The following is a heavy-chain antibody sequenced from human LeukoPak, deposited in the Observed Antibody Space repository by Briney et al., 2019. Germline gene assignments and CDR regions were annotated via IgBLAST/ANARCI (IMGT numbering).Heavy chain of an antibody. J-gene: IGHJ4*02. D-gene: IGHD7-27*01. V-gene: IGHV1-8*03. CDR2: MNPNSGNT. CDR3: ARAGNWGWRRDFDY. Sequence: ASVKVSCKASGYTFTSYDINWVRQATGQGLEWMGWMNPNSGNTGYAQKFQGRVTVTRNTSISTAYMELSSLRSEDTAVYYCARAGNWGWRRDFDYWGQGTLVTVSS. CDR1: GYTFTSYD.